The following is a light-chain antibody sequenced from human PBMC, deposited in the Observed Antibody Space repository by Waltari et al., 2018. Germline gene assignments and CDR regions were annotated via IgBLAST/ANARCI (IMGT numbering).Light chain of an antibody. V-gene: IGKV1-13*02. CDR1: QGINSA. CDR3: QQFKSFLIT. Sequence: AIQLTQSPSSLSASGGDRVTITCRASQGINSALALYQQKPGKAPKLLIYDASSLESGVPSRFSGSGYGTDFTLTISSLQPEDFATYYCQQFKSFLITFGQGTRLEIK. J-gene: IGKJ5*01. CDR2: DAS.